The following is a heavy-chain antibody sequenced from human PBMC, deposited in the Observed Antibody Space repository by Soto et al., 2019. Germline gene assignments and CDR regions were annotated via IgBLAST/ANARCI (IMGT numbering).Heavy chain of an antibody. Sequence: GGSLRLSCAASGFTFSSYGMHWVRQAPGKGLEWVAVIWYDGSNKYYADSVKGRFTISRDNSKNTLYLQMNSLRAEDTAVYYCAREAYDSSGYYLDYWGQGTLVTVSS. CDR3: AREAYDSSGYYLDY. J-gene: IGHJ4*02. CDR1: GFTFSSYG. CDR2: IWYDGSNK. D-gene: IGHD3-22*01. V-gene: IGHV3-33*01.